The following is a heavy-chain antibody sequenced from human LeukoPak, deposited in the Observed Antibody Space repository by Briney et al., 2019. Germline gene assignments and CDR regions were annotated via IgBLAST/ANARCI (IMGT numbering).Heavy chain of an antibody. D-gene: IGHD6-25*01. CDR3: ARADYSSGFDS. CDR2: INSDGYSI. J-gene: IGHJ5*01. Sequence: GGSLRLSCAASGFTFSGYWMHWVRQAPGKGLVWVSRINSDGYSITYADSVKGRFTIFRDNAKNTLFLQMNSLIAEYTAVYFCARADYSSGFDSWGQGALVTVSS. V-gene: IGHV3-74*03. CDR1: GFTFSGYW.